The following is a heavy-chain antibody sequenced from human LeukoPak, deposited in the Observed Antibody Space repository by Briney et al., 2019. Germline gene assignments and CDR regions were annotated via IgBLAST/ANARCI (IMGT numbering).Heavy chain of an antibody. D-gene: IGHD1-26*01. J-gene: IGHJ4*02. Sequence: PSETLSLTCTVSGDSVSSGSYYWSWIRQPPGKGLEYIGYIYYSGSTNSNPSLKSRVTISVDTSKNQFSLKLSSVTAADTAVYYCARGHMGLDYWGQGTLVTVSS. V-gene: IGHV4-61*01. CDR2: IYYSGST. CDR1: GDSVSSGSYY. CDR3: ARGHMGLDY.